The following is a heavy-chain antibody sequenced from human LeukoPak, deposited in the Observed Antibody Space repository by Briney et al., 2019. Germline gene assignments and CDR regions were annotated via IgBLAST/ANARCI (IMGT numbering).Heavy chain of an antibody. V-gene: IGHV3-9*01. Sequence: GVSLRLSCAASGFTFDDYAMHWVRQAPGKGLEWVSGISWNSGNIGYADSVKGRFTISRDNAKNSLFLQMNSLRAEDTALYYCAKDYCSSTTCYYNYWGQGTLVTVSS. D-gene: IGHD2-2*01. CDR1: GFTFDDYA. CDR2: ISWNSGNI. CDR3: AKDYCSSTTCYYNY. J-gene: IGHJ4*02.